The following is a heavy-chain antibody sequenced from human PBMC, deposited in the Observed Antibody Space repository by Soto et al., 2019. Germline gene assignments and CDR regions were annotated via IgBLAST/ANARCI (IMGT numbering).Heavy chain of an antibody. CDR2: ISHDGSKK. CDR3: AKSRGYSYGRFDY. D-gene: IGHD5-18*01. Sequence: VGSLRLSCAASEFTFSSYGMHWVRQAPGKGLEWVAVISHDGSKKYYADSVKGRFTISRDNSKNTLYLQMNSLRAEDTAVYYCAKSRGYSYGRFDYWGQGTLVTVSS. V-gene: IGHV3-30*18. CDR1: EFTFSSYG. J-gene: IGHJ4*02.